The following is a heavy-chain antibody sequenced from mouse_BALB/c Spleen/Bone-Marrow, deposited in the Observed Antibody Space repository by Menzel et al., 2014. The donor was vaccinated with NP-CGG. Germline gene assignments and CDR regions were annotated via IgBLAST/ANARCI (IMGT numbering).Heavy chain of an antibody. CDR1: GYAFSSYR. J-gene: IGHJ3*01. CDR3: ALYGNYAGN. D-gene: IGHD2-1*01. Sequence: VQGVESGAELVRPGSSVKISYKASGYAFSSYRMNWVKQRPGQGLERIGQIYPGDGDTNYNGKFKGKATLTADKSSSTAYMQLSSLTSEDSAVYFCALYGNYAGNWGQGTLVTVSA. V-gene: IGHV1-80*01. CDR2: IYPGDGDT.